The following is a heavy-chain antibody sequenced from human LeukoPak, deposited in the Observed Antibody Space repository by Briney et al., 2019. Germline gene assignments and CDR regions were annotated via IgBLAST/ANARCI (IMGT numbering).Heavy chain of an antibody. V-gene: IGHV1-69-2*01. J-gene: IGHJ4*02. Sequence: ASVKVSCKVSGYTFTDYYMHWVQQAPGKGLEWMGLVDPEDGETIYAEKFQGRVTITADTSTDTAYMELSSLRSEDTAVYYCATARYSSGWAFDYWGRGTLVTVSS. CDR3: ATARYSSGWAFDY. D-gene: IGHD6-19*01. CDR1: GYTFTDYY. CDR2: VDPEDGET.